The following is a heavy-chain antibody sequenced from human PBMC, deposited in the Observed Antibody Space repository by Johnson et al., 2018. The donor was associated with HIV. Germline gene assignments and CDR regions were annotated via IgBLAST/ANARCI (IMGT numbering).Heavy chain of an antibody. Sequence: EQLVESGGGLVQPGRSLRLSCAASGFTFSSYAMSWVRQAPGKGLEWVSYISSSGSTIYYADSVKGRFTISRDNAKNSLYLQMNSLRAEDTAVYYCAISGTGPDAFDIWGQGTMVTVSS. CDR3: AISGTGPDAFDI. V-gene: IGHV3-48*04. CDR2: ISSSGSTI. J-gene: IGHJ3*02. CDR1: GFTFSSYA.